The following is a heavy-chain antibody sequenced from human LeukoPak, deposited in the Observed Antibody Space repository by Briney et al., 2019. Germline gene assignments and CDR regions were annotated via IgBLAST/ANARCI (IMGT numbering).Heavy chain of an antibody. Sequence: GGSLRLSCAASGFTFSSYWMSWVRQAPGKGLEWVATIKQDGSEKYYVDSVKGRFTISRDNTKNSLYLQMNSLRAEDTAVYFCARDPEGATTPGNWGQGTLVTVSS. CDR3: ARDPEGATTPGN. V-gene: IGHV3-7*01. D-gene: IGHD1-1*01. CDR1: GFTFSSYW. CDR2: IKQDGSEK. J-gene: IGHJ4*02.